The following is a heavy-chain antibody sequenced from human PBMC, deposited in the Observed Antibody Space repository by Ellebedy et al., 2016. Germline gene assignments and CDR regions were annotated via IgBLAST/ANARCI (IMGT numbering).Heavy chain of an antibody. CDR1: GGSISSGGYY. Sequence: SETLSLTCTVSGGSISSGGYYWSWIRQHPGKGLEWIGYIYYSGSTNYNPSLKSRVTISVDTSKNQFSLKLSSVTAADTAVYYCARVAARNYGMDVWGQGTTVTVSS. CDR2: IYYSGST. V-gene: IGHV4-61*08. J-gene: IGHJ6*02. CDR3: ARVAARNYGMDV. D-gene: IGHD6-13*01.